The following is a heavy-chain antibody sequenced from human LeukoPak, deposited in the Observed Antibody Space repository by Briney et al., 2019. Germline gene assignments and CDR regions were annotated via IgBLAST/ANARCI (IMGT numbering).Heavy chain of an antibody. Sequence: PGRSLRLSCAASGFTFSSYGMHWVRQAPGKGLEWVAVISYDGSNKYYADSVKGRFTISRDNSKNTLYLQMNSLRAEDTAVYYCAKTTYYYDSSGYSNWFDPWGQGTLVTVYS. CDR1: GFTFSSYG. CDR3: AKTTYYYDSSGYSNWFDP. D-gene: IGHD3-22*01. V-gene: IGHV3-30*18. CDR2: ISYDGSNK. J-gene: IGHJ5*02.